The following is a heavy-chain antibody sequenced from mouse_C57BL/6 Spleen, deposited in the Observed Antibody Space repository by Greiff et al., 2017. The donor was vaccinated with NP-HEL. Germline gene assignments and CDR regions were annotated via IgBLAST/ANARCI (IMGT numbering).Heavy chain of an antibody. CDR3: ARDGTTVVAYYYAMDY. D-gene: IGHD1-1*01. V-gene: IGHV1-76*01. CDR1: GYTFTDYY. Sequence: VQLQQSGAELVRPGASVKLSCKASGYTFTDYYINWVKQRPGQGLEWIARIYPGSGNTYYNEKFKGKATLTAEKSSSTAYMQLSSLTSEDSAVYFCARDGTTVVAYYYAMDYWGQGTSVTVSS. J-gene: IGHJ4*01. CDR2: IYPGSGNT.